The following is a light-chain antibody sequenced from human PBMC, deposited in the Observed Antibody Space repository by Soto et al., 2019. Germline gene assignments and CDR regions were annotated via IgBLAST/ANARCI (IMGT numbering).Light chain of an antibody. CDR2: EGS. V-gene: IGLV2-23*01. Sequence: QSVLTQPASVSGSPGQSITISCTGTSSDVGSYNLVSWYQQHPGKAPKLMIYEGSKRPSGVSNRFSGSKSGNTASLTISGLQAEDEADYYCCSYAGSSTVYVFGTGTKLIVL. CDR3: CSYAGSSTVYV. J-gene: IGLJ1*01. CDR1: SSDVGSYNL.